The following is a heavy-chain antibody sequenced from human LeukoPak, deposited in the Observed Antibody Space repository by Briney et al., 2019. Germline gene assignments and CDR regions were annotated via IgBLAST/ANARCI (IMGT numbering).Heavy chain of an antibody. CDR3: AKDRGEWLTYFDY. D-gene: IGHD3-16*01. CDR2: ISYDGSNK. CDR1: GFTFSGYG. V-gene: IGHV3-30*18. J-gene: IGHJ4*02. Sequence: GRSLRLSCAASGFTFSGYGMHWVRQAPGKGLEWVAVISYDGSNKYYADSVKGRFTISRDNSKNTLYLQMNSLRAEDTAVYYCAKDRGEWLTYFDYWGQGTLVTVSS.